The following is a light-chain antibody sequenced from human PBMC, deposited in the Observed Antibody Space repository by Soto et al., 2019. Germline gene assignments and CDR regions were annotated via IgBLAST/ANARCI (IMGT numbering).Light chain of an antibody. CDR1: QGIRDA. J-gene: IGKJ5*01. Sequence: DIQMTQSPSSLSASVGDRVTITCRANQGIRDALGWYQQKPGKVPKRLIYSTSRLQSGVPSRFSGSGSETEFTLTISSLQAEDVAVYYCQQYYSTPFHFGQGTRLEIK. CDR3: QQYYSTPFH. CDR2: STS. V-gene: IGKV1-17*01.